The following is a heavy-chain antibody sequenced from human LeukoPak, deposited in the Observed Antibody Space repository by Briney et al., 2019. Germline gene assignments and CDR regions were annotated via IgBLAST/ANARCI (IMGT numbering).Heavy chain of an antibody. D-gene: IGHD1-26*01. J-gene: IGHJ4*02. CDR3: ARDFSGSHYFAD. Sequence: PSETLSLTCAVSGGSISSYYWSWIRQPPGKGLEWIGNIFCSGSTNYNPYLKSRVTISVDTSKNQFSLRLSSVSAADTAVYYCARDFSGSHYFADWGQGTLVTVSS. CDR2: IFCSGST. V-gene: IGHV4-59*01. CDR1: GGSISSYY.